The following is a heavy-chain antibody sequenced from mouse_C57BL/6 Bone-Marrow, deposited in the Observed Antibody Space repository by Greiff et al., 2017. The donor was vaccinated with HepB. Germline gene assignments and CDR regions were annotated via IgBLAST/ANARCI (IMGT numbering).Heavy chain of an antibody. CDR3: ARGATVVAPRFAY. J-gene: IGHJ3*01. V-gene: IGHV14-3*01. CDR1: GFNIKNTY. CDR2: IDTANGNT. Sequence: EVKLQESVAELVRPGASVKLSCTASGFNIKNTYMHWVKQRPEQGLEWIGRIDTANGNTKYAPKFQGKATITADTSSNTAYLQLSSLTSEDTAIYYCARGATVVAPRFAYWGQGTLVTVSA. D-gene: IGHD1-1*01.